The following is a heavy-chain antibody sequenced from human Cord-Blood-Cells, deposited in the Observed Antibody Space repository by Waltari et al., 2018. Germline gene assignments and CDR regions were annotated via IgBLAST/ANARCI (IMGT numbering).Heavy chain of an antibody. CDR1: GYSISSGSY. V-gene: IGHV4-38-2*01. CDR2: IYHSGST. J-gene: IGHJ4*02. D-gene: IGHD5-12*01. Sequence: QVQLQESGPGLVKPSETLSLTCAVSGYSISSGSYWGWIRQPPGKGLEWIGSIYHSGSTYYNPSLKSRVTISVDTSKNQFSLKLSSVTAADTAVYYCARVGYSGYWDYWGQGTLVTVSS. CDR3: ARVGYSGYWDY.